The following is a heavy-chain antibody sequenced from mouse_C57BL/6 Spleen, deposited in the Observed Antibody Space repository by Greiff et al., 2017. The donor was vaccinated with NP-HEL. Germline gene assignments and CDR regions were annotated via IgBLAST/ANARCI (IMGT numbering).Heavy chain of an antibody. CDR2: IYPGDGDP. D-gene: IGHD3-3*01. J-gene: IGHJ2*01. CDR1: GYAFSSSW. V-gene: IGHV1-82*01. CDR3: ARRGDDYFDY. Sequence: QVQLQQSGPELVKPGASVKISCKASGYAFSSSWMNWVKQRPGKGLEWIGRIYPGDGDPNYNGKFKGKATLTADKSSSTAYMQLSSLTSEDSAVYFCARRGDDYFDYWGQGTTLTVSS.